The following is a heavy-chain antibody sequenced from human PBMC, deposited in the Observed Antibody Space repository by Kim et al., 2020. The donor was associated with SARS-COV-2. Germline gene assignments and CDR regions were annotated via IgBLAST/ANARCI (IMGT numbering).Heavy chain of an antibody. V-gene: IGHV4-39*01. J-gene: IGHJ4*02. CDR3: APARYTSRSPYYFDY. D-gene: IGHD6-13*01. Sequence: SETLSLTCTVSGGSISSDGYYWGWIRQPPGKGLEWIGSIYYSGSTYYDPSLKSRVTISVNTSKNQFSLKMSSVTAADTAVYYCAPARYTSRSPYYFDYWGQGTLVTVSS. CDR2: IYYSGST. CDR1: GGSISSDGYY.